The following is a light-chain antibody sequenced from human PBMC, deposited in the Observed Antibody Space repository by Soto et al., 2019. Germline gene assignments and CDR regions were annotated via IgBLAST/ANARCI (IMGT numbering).Light chain of an antibody. CDR2: GAS. Sequence: IVMTQSPATLSVSPGERATLSCRASQSVSSNLAWYQQKPGQAPRLLIYGASTRATGIPARFSGSGSGTELTITISSLQSEDFEVYYCQQYNNWPQAFGQGTKVDIK. V-gene: IGKV3-15*01. CDR3: QQYNNWPQA. J-gene: IGKJ1*01. CDR1: QSVSSN.